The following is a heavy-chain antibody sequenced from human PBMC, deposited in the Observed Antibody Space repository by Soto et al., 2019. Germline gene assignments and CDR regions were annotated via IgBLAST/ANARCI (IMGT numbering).Heavy chain of an antibody. CDR2: INHSGST. J-gene: IGHJ4*02. V-gene: IGHV4-34*01. CDR3: ARGRRFSGPFDY. CDR1: GGSFSGYY. D-gene: IGHD1-26*01. Sequence: SETLSLTCAVYGGSFSGYYWSWIRQPPGKGLEWIGEINHSGSTNYNPSLKSRVTISVDTSKNQFSLKLSSVTAADTAVYYCARGRRFSGPFDYWGQGTLVTVSS.